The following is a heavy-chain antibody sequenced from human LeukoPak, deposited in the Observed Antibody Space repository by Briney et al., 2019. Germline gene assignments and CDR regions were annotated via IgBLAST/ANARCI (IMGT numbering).Heavy chain of an antibody. J-gene: IGHJ6*02. CDR1: GFTFSSYA. CDR2: ISGSGGST. V-gene: IGHV3-23*01. CDR3: AKDEEANYYYYYGMDV. Sequence: GGSLRLSCAASGFTFSSYAMSWVRQAPGKGLEWVSAISGSGGSTYYADSVKGRFTISRDNSKNTLYLQMNSLRAEDTAVYYCAKDEEANYYYYYGMDVWGQGTTVTVSS.